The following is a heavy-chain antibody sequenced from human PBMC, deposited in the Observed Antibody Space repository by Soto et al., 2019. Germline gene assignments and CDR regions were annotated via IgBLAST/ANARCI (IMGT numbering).Heavy chain of an antibody. J-gene: IGHJ4*02. CDR3: ARDIIGYSSGPEAIGY. CDR1: GYTFTSYG. CDR2: ISAKKGNT. D-gene: IGHD6-19*01. V-gene: IGHV1-18*04. Sequence: ASVKVSCKASGYTFTSYGISWVRQAPGQGLEWMGWISAKKGNTKYAQKFQGRVTMTTDTSTSTAYMELSSLRSEDTAVYYCARDIIGYSSGPEAIGYWGQGTLVTVSS.